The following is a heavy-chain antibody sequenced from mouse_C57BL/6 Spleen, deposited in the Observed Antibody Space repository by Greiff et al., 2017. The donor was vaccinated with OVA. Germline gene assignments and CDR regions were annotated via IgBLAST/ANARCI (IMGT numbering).Heavy chain of an antibody. Sequence: EVQLQQSGPGMVKPSQSLSLTCTVTGYSITSGYDWHWIRHFPGNKLEWMGYISYSGSTNYNPSLKSRISITHDTSKNHFFLKLNSVTTEDTATYYCAREGDGYSSWYFDVWGTGTTVTVSS. V-gene: IGHV3-1*01. CDR3: AREGDGYSSWYFDV. D-gene: IGHD2-3*01. CDR1: GYSITSGYD. CDR2: ISYSGST. J-gene: IGHJ1*03.